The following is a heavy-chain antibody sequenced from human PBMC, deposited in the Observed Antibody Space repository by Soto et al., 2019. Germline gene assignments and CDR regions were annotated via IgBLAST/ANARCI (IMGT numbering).Heavy chain of an antibody. J-gene: IGHJ4*02. CDR2: ISSSSSYT. Sequence: PGRSLRLSCAAAGFSFSDYYMSWIRQAPGKGLEWVSYISSSSSYTNYADSVKGRFTISRDNAKNSLYLQMNSLRAEDTAVYYCARVSLPSDIAVVPAANYFDYWGQGTLVTASS. CDR3: ARVSLPSDIAVVPAANYFDY. D-gene: IGHD2-2*01. V-gene: IGHV3-11*06. CDR1: GFSFSDYY.